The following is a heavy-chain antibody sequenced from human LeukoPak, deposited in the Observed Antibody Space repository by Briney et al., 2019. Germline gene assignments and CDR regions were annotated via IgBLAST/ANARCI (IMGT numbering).Heavy chain of an antibody. D-gene: IGHD3-22*01. CDR1: VGTFSSYA. V-gene: IGHV1-69*04. CDR3: ARVRFGDSRGYGDDFDI. J-gene: IGHJ3*02. CDR2: IIPILGIA. Sequence: ASVKVSCKASVGTFSSYAISWVRQAPGQGLELMGRIIPILGIANYAQKFQVRVTITADKSTSTAYMELSRLGSEYTSGYYLARVRFGDSRGYGDDFDIWGQGTMVIVS.